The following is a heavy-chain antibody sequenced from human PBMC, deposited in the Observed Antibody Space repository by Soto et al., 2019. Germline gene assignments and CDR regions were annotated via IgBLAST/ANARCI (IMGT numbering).Heavy chain of an antibody. CDR1: EFTFSNYA. CDR3: ARHGYNYGGGYFDY. D-gene: IGHD5-18*01. J-gene: IGHJ4*02. V-gene: IGHV3-23*01. Sequence: GGSLRLSCASSEFTFSNYAMSLVRQAPGKGLEWVSAISYGGGTTYYADSVKGRFTISRDNSKNTLYLQMNSLRAEDTAVYYCARHGYNYGGGYFDYWGQGTLVTVSS. CDR2: ISYGGGTT.